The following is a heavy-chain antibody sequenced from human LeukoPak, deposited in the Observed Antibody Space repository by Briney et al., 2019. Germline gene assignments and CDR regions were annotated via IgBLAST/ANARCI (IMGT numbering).Heavy chain of an antibody. CDR2: IRYDGSNK. J-gene: IGHJ4*02. V-gene: IGHV3-30*02. D-gene: IGHD7-27*01. CDR1: GFTFSSYG. Sequence: KPGGSLRLSCAASGFTFSSYGMHWVRQAPGKGLEWVAFIRYDGSNKYYADSVKGRFTISRDNSKNTLYLQMNSLRAEDTAVYYCASIRTGDWSFDYWGQGTLVTVSS. CDR3: ASIRTGDWSFDY.